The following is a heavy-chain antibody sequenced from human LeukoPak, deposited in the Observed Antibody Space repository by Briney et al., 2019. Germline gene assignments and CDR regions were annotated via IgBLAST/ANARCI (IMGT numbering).Heavy chain of an antibody. V-gene: IGHV1-18*01. Sequence: ASVKVSCKASGYTFTNYGLSWVRQAPGQGLEWMGWISPYNGNTNYAQKLQGRVIVTTDTSTTTAYMELRSLRSDDTAVYYCTRTVLDCKNGVCCDHWGQGTLVTVSS. CDR1: GYTFTNYG. CDR3: TRTVLDCKNGVCCDH. D-gene: IGHD2-8*01. CDR2: ISPYNGNT. J-gene: IGHJ4*02.